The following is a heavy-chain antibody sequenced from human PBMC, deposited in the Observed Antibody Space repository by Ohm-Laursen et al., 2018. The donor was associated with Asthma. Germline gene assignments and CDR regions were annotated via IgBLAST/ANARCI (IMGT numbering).Heavy chain of an antibody. CDR1: GFTFSSYA. CDR2: ISYDGSNK. CDR3: ARALMEDRYYYYGMDV. D-gene: IGHD1-1*01. J-gene: IGHJ6*02. Sequence: SLRLSCSASGFTFSSYAMHWVRQAPGKGLEWVAVISYDGSNKYYADSVKGRFTISRDNSKNTLYLQMNSLRAEDTAVYYCARALMEDRYYYYGMDVWGQGTTVTVSS. V-gene: IGHV3-30-3*01.